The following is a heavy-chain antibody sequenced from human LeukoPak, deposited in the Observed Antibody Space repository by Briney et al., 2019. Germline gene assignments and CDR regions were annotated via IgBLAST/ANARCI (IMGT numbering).Heavy chain of an antibody. Sequence: GGSLRLSCAASGFTFSSYEMHWVRQAPGKGLEWVAVISYDGSNKYYADSVKGRFTISRDNSKNTLYLQMNSLRAEDTAVYYCARGRGYDSSGYPFDYWGQGTLVTVSS. CDR2: ISYDGSNK. V-gene: IGHV3-30-3*01. J-gene: IGHJ4*02. CDR3: ARGRGYDSSGYPFDY. CDR1: GFTFSSYE. D-gene: IGHD3-22*01.